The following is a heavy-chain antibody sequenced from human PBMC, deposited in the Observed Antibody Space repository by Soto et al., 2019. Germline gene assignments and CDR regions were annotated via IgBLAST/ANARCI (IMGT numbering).Heavy chain of an antibody. CDR3: ASKIVTPGYHYYDY. Sequence: GSLRLSCAASGFSFSSCEMSWVRQAPGKGLEWVSYISGSGTSTQHSDSVKGRFTISRDNAKNSLHLQMNSLGAEDTAVYYCASKIVTPGYHYYDYWGQGTLVTVSS. D-gene: IGHD3-9*01. V-gene: IGHV3-48*03. J-gene: IGHJ4*02. CDR2: ISGSGTST. CDR1: GFSFSSCE.